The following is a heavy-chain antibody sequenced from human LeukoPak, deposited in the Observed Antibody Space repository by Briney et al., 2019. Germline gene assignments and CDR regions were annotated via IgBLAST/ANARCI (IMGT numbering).Heavy chain of an antibody. D-gene: IGHD5-12*01. J-gene: IGHJ4*02. CDR2: IKQDGSEK. Sequence: GGSLRLSCAASGFTFSSYWMSWVRQAPGKGLEWVANIKQDGSEKYYVDSVKGRFTISRDNAKNSLYLQMNSLRAEDTAVYYCARDRVGMSAYDSLFDYWGQGTLVTVSS. CDR3: ARDRVGMSAYDSLFDY. V-gene: IGHV3-7*01. CDR1: GFTFSSYW.